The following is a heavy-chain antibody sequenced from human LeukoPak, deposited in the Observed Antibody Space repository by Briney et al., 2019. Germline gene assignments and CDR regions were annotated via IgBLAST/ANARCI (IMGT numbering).Heavy chain of an antibody. CDR1: GYTFTSCD. CDR3: TRGSSGRRDN. Sequence: ASVKVSCKASGYTFTSCDINWVRQATGQGLEWMGWMNPNSGNTGYGQSFQGRIAMTRDISIGTAYMELSNLTSEDTAIYYCTRGSSGRRDNWGQGTLVTVSS. J-gene: IGHJ4*02. D-gene: IGHD6-19*01. CDR2: MNPNSGNT. V-gene: IGHV1-8*01.